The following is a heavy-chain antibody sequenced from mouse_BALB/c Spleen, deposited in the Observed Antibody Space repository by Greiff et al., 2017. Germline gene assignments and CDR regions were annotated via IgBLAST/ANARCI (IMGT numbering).Heavy chain of an antibody. CDR2: ISDGGSYT. Sequence: EVQLVESGGGLVKPGGSLKLSCAASGFTFSDYYMYWVRQTPEKRLEWVATISDGGSYTYYPDSVKGRFTISRDNAKNNLYLQMSSLKSEDTAMYYCARDQITTDAMDYWGQGTSVTVSS. V-gene: IGHV5-4*02. D-gene: IGHD1-1*01. CDR3: ARDQITTDAMDY. J-gene: IGHJ4*01. CDR1: GFTFSDYY.